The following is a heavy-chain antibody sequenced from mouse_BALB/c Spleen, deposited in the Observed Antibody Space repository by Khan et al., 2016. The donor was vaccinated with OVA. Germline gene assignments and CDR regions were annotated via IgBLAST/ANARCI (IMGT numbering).Heavy chain of an antibody. CDR3: ARHGYGKRDGMDH. Sequence: EVELVESGGGLVQPGGSLKLSCATSGFTFRDYYMYWFRQTPEKRLEWVAYISNGGGKTYYPDTVKGRFTISRDNAKNTLYLQLSRLKSEDTAMSYCARHGYGKRDGMDHWGQGTSVTVSA. CDR2: ISNGGGKT. V-gene: IGHV5-12*02. D-gene: IGHD2-1*01. CDR1: GFTFRDYY. J-gene: IGHJ4*01.